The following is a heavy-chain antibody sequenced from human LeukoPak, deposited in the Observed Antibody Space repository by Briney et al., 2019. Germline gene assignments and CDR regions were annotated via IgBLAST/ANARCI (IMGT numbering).Heavy chain of an antibody. Sequence: PGGSLRLSCAASGFTFSSYAMTWVRQAPGKGLEWVSSISHDATGTYYSDSVKGRFTISRDKSKSTLYLQMDSLRAEDTALYYCAKQDNSGWLSFDFWGQGTLVTVSS. CDR3: AKQDNSGWLSFDF. CDR2: ISHDATGT. J-gene: IGHJ4*02. CDR1: GFTFSSYA. V-gene: IGHV3-23*01. D-gene: IGHD6-19*01.